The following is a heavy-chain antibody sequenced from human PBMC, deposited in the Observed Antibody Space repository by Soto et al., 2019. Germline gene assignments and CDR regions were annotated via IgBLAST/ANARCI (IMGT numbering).Heavy chain of an antibody. D-gene: IGHD3-3*01. CDR1: GGSIISSSYY. CDR3: ARHSYYGFWSGYKKLKYIGSWFDP. Sequence: PSEPLSLTCTVSGGSIISSSYYWGWIRQPPGKGLEWIGSIYYSGSTYYNSSLKSRVTISVDTSKNQFSLKLSSVTAADTAVYYCARHSYYGFWSGYKKLKYIGSWFDPCGLGTLVAVSA. CDR2: IYYSGST. J-gene: IGHJ5*02. V-gene: IGHV4-39*01.